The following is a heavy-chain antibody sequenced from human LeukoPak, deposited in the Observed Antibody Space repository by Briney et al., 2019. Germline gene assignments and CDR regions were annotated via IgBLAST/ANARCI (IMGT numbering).Heavy chain of an antibody. V-gene: IGHV4-34*01. J-gene: IGHJ4*02. D-gene: IGHD6-25*01. CDR1: GGSFSGHY. Sequence: SETLPLTCAVYGGSFSGHYWTWIRQPPGKGLEWIGEINHSGSTNYNPSLKSRLTISVDTSKNQFFLKLSSVTAADTAVYYCASRIRYSSDLDYWGQGTLVTVSS. CDR2: INHSGST. CDR3: ASRIRYSSDLDY.